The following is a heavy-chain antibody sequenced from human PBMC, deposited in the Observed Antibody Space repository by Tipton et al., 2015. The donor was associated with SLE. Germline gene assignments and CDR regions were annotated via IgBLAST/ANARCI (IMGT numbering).Heavy chain of an antibody. CDR3: ARASSGSDNWFDP. V-gene: IGHV4-38-2*01. CDR1: GGSFSGYY. D-gene: IGHD3-3*01. J-gene: IGHJ5*02. Sequence: LRLSCAVYGGSFSGYYWGWIRQPPGKGLEWIGSIYPSGSTYYNPSLKSRVTISVDTSKNQFSLKLSSVTAADTAVYYCARASSGSDNWFDPWGQGTLVTVSS. CDR2: IYPSGST.